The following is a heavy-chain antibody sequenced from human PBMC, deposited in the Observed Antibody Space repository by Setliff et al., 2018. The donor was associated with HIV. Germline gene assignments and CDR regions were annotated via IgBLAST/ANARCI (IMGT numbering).Heavy chain of an antibody. Sequence: SETLSLTCTVSGYSISSGYYWGWIRQPPGKGLEWIGEIIHSGSTNYNPPLKSRVTISVDTSKNQFSLKLSSVTAADTAVYYCAISYYYGSGIPGYYFDYWGQGTLVTVSS. J-gene: IGHJ4*02. CDR2: IIHSGST. V-gene: IGHV4-38-2*02. CDR3: AISYYYGSGIPGYYFDY. CDR1: GYSISSGYY. D-gene: IGHD3-10*01.